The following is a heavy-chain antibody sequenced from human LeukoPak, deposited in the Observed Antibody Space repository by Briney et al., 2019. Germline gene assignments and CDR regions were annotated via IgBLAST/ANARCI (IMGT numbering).Heavy chain of an antibody. CDR2: INHSGST. J-gene: IGHJ6*03. D-gene: IGHD3-3*01. V-gene: IGHV4-34*01. CDR3: ARGREGVDFWSGYSSSYYYYMDV. Sequence: SETLSLTCAVYGGSFSGYYWSWIRQPPGKGLEWIGEINHSGSTNYNPSLKSRVTISVDTSKNQCSLKLSSVTAADTAVYYCARGREGVDFWSGYSSSYYYYMDVWGKGTTVTVSS. CDR1: GGSFSGYY.